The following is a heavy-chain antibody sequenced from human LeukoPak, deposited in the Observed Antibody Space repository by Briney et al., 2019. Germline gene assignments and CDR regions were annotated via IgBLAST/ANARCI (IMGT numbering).Heavy chain of an antibody. CDR1: GYTFTSYG. J-gene: IGHJ5*02. Sequence: ASVKVSCKASGYTFTSYGISWVRQAPGQGLEWMGWISAYNGNANYAQKLQGRVTMTTDTSTSTAYMELRSLRSDDTAVYYCARDPGYSSGSNWFDPWGQGTLVTVSS. V-gene: IGHV1-18*01. D-gene: IGHD6-19*01. CDR2: ISAYNGNA. CDR3: ARDPGYSSGSNWFDP.